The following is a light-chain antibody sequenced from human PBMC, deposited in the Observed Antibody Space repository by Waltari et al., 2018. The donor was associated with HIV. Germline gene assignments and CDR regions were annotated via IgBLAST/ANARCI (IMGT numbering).Light chain of an antibody. CDR1: QSISGSF. Sequence: EVVLTQSPGTLSLSPGERATLSCRASQSISGSFLSWYQQTPGQAPRLLIYGASNRATGIPDRFSGSGSETDFTLTISNLEPEDFAVYHCQQYGSSPLTFGGGTKVDMK. CDR3: QQYGSSPLT. J-gene: IGKJ4*01. CDR2: GAS. V-gene: IGKV3-20*01.